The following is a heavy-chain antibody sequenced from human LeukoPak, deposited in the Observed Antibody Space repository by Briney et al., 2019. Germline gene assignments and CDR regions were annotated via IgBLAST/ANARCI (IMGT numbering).Heavy chain of an antibody. Sequence: SVKVSCKASGGTFSSYAISWVRQAPGQGLEWMGGIIPIFGTANYAQKFQGRVTITTDESTSTAYMELSGLRSEDTAVYYCAGVAGYCSGGSCYSYAFDIWGQGTMVTVSS. CDR2: IIPIFGTA. D-gene: IGHD2-15*01. J-gene: IGHJ3*02. V-gene: IGHV1-69*05. CDR3: AGVAGYCSGGSCYSYAFDI. CDR1: GGTFSSYA.